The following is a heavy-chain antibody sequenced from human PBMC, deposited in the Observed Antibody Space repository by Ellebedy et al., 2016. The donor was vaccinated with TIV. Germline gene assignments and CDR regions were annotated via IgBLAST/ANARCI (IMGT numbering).Heavy chain of an antibody. CDR2: IFIDNTT. CDR1: ELAVDSNY. J-gene: IGHJ3*01. Sequence: GGSLRLSCAASELAVDSNYMSWVRQAPGKGLEWVSVIFIDNTTYYADSVKGRFTISRDTSKNTLYIQMNSLRAEDTAVYYCARETFNDVDLKLWGVFDVWGQGTVVTVSS. D-gene: IGHD1-1*01. V-gene: IGHV3-66*01. CDR3: ARETFNDVDLKLWGVFDV.